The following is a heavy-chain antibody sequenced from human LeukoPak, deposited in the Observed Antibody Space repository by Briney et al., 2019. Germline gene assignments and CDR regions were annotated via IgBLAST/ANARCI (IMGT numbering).Heavy chain of an antibody. CDR1: GFTFSSYG. CDR2: IWYDGSNK. Sequence: GGSLRLSCAASGFTFSSYGMHWVRQAPGKGLEWVAVIWYDGSNKYYADSVKGRFTISRDNSKNTLYLQMNSLRAEDTAVYYCARDLIAAAGTSWGQGTLATVSS. CDR3: ARDLIAAAGTS. D-gene: IGHD6-13*01. V-gene: IGHV3-33*01. J-gene: IGHJ5*02.